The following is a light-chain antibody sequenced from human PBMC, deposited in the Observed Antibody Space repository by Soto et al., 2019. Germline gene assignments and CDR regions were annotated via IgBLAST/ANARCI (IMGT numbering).Light chain of an antibody. V-gene: IGLV1-40*01. CDR1: SSNIGAGYD. CDR3: QFFDSSLSGWL. Sequence: QSVLTQPPSVSGAPGQRVTISCTGSSSNIGAGYDVHWYQQLPGTAPKLLISGDTNRTSGVPDRFSGSKSGTSASLAITGLRAEDEADYYCQFFDSSLSGWLFGGGTKLTVL. CDR2: GDT. J-gene: IGLJ3*02.